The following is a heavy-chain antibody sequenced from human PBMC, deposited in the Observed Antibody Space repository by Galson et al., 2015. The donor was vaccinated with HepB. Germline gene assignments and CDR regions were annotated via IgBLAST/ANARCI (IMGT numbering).Heavy chain of an antibody. Sequence: SLRLSCAASGFTFSSYNMNWVRQAPGKGLEWVSSISSRSSYIYYADSVKGRFTISRDNAKNSLYLQMNSLRAEDTAVYYCASRLRVTTPEGGGYWGQGTLVTVSS. V-gene: IGHV3-21*01. CDR2: ISSRSSYI. CDR3: ASRLRVTTPEGGGY. D-gene: IGHD4-17*01. CDR1: GFTFSSYN. J-gene: IGHJ4*02.